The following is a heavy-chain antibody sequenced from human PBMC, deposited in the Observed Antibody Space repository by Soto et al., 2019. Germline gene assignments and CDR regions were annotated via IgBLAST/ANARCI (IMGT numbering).Heavy chain of an antibody. CDR3: ARDVGEPPNYYYGMDV. CDR1: GGSISSYY. D-gene: IGHD2-2*01. V-gene: IGHV4-59*01. Sequence: PWETLSLTCTVSGGSISSYYWSWIRQPPGKGLEWIGYIYYSGSTNYNPSLKSRVTISVDTSKNQFSLKLSSVTAADTAVYYCARDVGEPPNYYYGMDVWGQGTTVTVSS. CDR2: IYYSGST. J-gene: IGHJ6*02.